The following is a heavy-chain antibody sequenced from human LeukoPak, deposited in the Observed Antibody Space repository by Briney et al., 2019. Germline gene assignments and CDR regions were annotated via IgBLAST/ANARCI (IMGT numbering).Heavy chain of an antibody. CDR1: GYTFTGYY. V-gene: IGHV1-2*02. Sequence: ASLKVSCKASGYTFTGYYMHWVRQAPGQGLEWMGWINPNSGGTSYAQKFQGRVTMTRDTSISTAYMELSRLRSDDTAVDYCARDIAVASTSYYYGMDVWGQGTTVTVSS. CDR2: INPNSGGT. CDR3: ARDIAVASTSYYYGMDV. D-gene: IGHD6-19*01. J-gene: IGHJ6*02.